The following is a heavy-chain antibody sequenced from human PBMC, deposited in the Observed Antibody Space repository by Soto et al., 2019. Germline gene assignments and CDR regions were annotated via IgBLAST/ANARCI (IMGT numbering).Heavy chain of an antibody. CDR1: GFTFSSYA. CDR3: AKVDIVVVVAATPHGMDV. Sequence: SGGSLRLSCAASGFTFSSYAMSWVRQAPGKGLEWVSAISGSGGSTYYADSVKGRFTISRDNSKNTLYLQMNSLRAEDTAVYYCAKVDIVVVVAATPHGMDVWGQGTTVTVSS. V-gene: IGHV3-23*01. CDR2: ISGSGGST. D-gene: IGHD2-15*01. J-gene: IGHJ6*02.